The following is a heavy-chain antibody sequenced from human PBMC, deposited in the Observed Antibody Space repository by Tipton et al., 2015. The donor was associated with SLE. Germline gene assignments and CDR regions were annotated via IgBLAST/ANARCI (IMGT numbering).Heavy chain of an antibody. J-gene: IGHJ6*03. CDR1: GFTFSIYL. CDR2: INQDGSQK. Sequence: SLRLSCAASGFTFSIYLMSWVRQASGKGLAWVANINQDGSQKYYVDSVQGRFTISRDNTKNSMYLQMNSLRPEDTAFYYCARSYYYYYMDVWGKGTTVIVSS. CDR3: ARSYYYYYMDV. V-gene: IGHV3-7*03.